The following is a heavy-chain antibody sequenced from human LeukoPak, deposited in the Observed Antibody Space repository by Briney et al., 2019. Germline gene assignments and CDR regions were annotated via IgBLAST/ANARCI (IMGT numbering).Heavy chain of an antibody. D-gene: IGHD5-24*01. CDR3: ASGAWATRLNS. J-gene: IGHJ4*02. V-gene: IGHV4-34*12. CDR2: IFDGKTI. Sequence: SDTLSLTCAVYGESLNYYYWSWIRQSPGKGLEWIGDIFDGKTINYNPSLKSRVTISAATSSQQCSLNLKSVTAADTAVYFCASGAWATRLNSWAQGALVIVSS. CDR1: GESLNYYY.